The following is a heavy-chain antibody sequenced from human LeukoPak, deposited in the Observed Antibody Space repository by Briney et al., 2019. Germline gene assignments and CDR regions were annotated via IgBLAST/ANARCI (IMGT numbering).Heavy chain of an antibody. CDR3: ARVGDYDWFDP. Sequence: GGSLRLSCAASGFTFSSYWMSWVRQAPGKGLEWVANIKQDGSGKYYVDSVKGRFTISRDNAKNSLYLQMNSLRAEDTAVYYCARVGDYDWFDPWGQGTLVTVSS. V-gene: IGHV3-7*01. CDR1: GFTFSSYW. D-gene: IGHD4-17*01. CDR2: IKQDGSGK. J-gene: IGHJ5*02.